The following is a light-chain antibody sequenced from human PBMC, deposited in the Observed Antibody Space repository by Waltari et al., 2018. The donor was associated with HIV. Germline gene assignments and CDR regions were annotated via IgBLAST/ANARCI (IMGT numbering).Light chain of an antibody. Sequence: EIVLTQSPGTLSLSPGKRATLSCRASQSVSSSYLAWYQQKPGQAPRLLIYGASSRATGIPDRFSGSGSGTDFTLTISRLEPEDFAVYYCQQYGSPKTFGQGTKVEIK. CDR3: QQYGSPKT. CDR1: QSVSSSY. CDR2: GAS. V-gene: IGKV3-20*01. J-gene: IGKJ1*01.